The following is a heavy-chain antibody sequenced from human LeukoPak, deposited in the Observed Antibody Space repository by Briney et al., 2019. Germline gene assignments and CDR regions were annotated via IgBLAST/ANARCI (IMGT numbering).Heavy chain of an antibody. J-gene: IGHJ3*02. CDR1: GFSFSSYA. V-gene: IGHV3-23*01. CDR2: TTSRSDQI. Sequence: PGGSLRLSCAASGFSFSSYAMGWVRQAPGKGLEWVSTTTSRSDQIWNVDSVRGRFTISRDNSKNTLYLQMNSPRAEDTALYYCVRDRRFPDDVFDIWGQGTMVTVSS. D-gene: IGHD2-21*01. CDR3: VRDRRFPDDVFDI.